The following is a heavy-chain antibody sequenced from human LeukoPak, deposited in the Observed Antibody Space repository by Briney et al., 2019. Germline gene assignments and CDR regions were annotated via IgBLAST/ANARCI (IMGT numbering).Heavy chain of an antibody. CDR3: ARDYRVGCTSDDCYPIDY. D-gene: IGHD2-21*02. J-gene: IGHJ4*02. Sequence: PGRSLRLSCAASGFTFSSHAMHWVRQAPGKGLEWVAVISYEGSNQYYAGSVRARFTISRDNSKNTVYLQMNSLRDEDSALYYCARDYRVGCTSDDCYPIDYWGQGALVTVSS. CDR1: GFTFSSHA. V-gene: IGHV3-30*04. CDR2: ISYEGSNQ.